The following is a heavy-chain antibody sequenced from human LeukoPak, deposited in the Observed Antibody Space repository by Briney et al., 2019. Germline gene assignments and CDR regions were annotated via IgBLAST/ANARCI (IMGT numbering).Heavy chain of an antibody. CDR2: MYTRGST. Sequence: SETLSLTCTVSGDSISSGSYYWSWIRQPAGKGLEWIGRMYTRGSTNYNASLMSRVTISVDTSKDQFSLKLSSVTAADTAVYYCARERVTYYYDSSGPITYYYMDVWGKGTTVTVSS. CDR3: ARERVTYYYDSSGPITYYYMDV. CDR1: GDSISSGSYY. V-gene: IGHV4-61*02. D-gene: IGHD3-22*01. J-gene: IGHJ6*03.